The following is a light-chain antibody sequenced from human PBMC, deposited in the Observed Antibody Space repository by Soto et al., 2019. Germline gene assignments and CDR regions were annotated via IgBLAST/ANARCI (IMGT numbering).Light chain of an antibody. Sequence: EIVLTQSPGTLSLSPGERATLSCRASQSVHSTYLAWYQHKPGQTPRLLIYGASSRTKGTPDRFGGGGSGTDLSRSISTLEPADFAVYYCLQYGSSPATFGQGTKLEIK. CDR3: LQYGSSPAT. J-gene: IGKJ2*01. CDR2: GAS. V-gene: IGKV3-20*01. CDR1: QSVHSTY.